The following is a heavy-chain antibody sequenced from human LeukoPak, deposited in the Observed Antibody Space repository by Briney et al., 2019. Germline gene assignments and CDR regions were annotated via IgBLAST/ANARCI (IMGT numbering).Heavy chain of an antibody. Sequence: SETLSLTCTVSGGSVSSGDYYWSWIRQPPGKGLEWIGYIYYSGSTYYNPSLKSRVTMSLDTSKNQFSLKLSSVTAADTAVYYCAVMYSSSWYWFDPWGQGTLVTVSS. J-gene: IGHJ5*02. D-gene: IGHD6-13*01. V-gene: IGHV4-30-4*01. CDR3: AVMYSSSWYWFDP. CDR1: GGSVSSGDYY. CDR2: IYYSGST.